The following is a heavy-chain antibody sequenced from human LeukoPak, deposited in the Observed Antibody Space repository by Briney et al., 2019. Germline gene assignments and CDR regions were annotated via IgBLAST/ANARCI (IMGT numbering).Heavy chain of an antibody. V-gene: IGHV1-69*04. CDR1: GGTFSSYA. Sequence: SVKVSCKASGGTFSSYAISWVRQAPGQGLEWMGRIIPILGIANYAQKFQGRVTITADKSTSTAYMELSSLRSEDTAVYYCARGSGSGSVGARVFDYWGQGTLVTVSS. D-gene: IGHD1-26*01. CDR3: ARGSGSGSVGARVFDY. J-gene: IGHJ4*02. CDR2: IIPILGIA.